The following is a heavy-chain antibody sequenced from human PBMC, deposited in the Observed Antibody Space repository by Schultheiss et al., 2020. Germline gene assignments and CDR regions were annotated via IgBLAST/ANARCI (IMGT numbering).Heavy chain of an antibody. D-gene: IGHD3-22*01. Sequence: SETLSLTCTVSGGSISSYYWSWIRQPPGKGLEWIGYIYDSGSTKYNPSLKSRVSISVDTSKNQFFLNLNSVTAADTAVYYCARDNSYYYDSSGYYRYFDYWGQGTLVTVSS. CDR3: ARDNSYYYDSSGYYRYFDY. CDR1: GGSISSYY. J-gene: IGHJ4*02. V-gene: IGHV4-59*12. CDR2: IYDSGST.